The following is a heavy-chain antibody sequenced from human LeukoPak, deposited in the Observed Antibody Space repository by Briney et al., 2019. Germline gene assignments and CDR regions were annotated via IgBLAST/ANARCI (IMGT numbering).Heavy chain of an antibody. D-gene: IGHD2-2*01. Sequence: GGSLRLSCAASGFTFSSYSMNWVRQIPGKGLEWVSGISSNSDYIYYADLVKGRFTISRDNAKNSLYLQMNSLRAEDTAVYYCARGLTSLDYWGQGTLVTVSS. V-gene: IGHV3-21*01. CDR1: GFTFSSYS. CDR2: ISSNSDYI. CDR3: ARGLTSLDY. J-gene: IGHJ4*02.